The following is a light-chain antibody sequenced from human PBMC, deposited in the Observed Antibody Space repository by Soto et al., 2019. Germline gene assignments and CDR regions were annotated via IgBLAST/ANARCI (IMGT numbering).Light chain of an antibody. CDR2: AAS. Sequence: DIQMTQSPSSLSASVGDRVTITCRASQSISNYLNWYQQKPGKAPKLLIYAASSMQSGVPSRFSGSGSETDFTLTISSLQTDDSATYYCQQYFSPLWTFGQGTKVEV. CDR3: QQYFSPLWT. V-gene: IGKV1-39*01. J-gene: IGKJ1*01. CDR1: QSISNY.